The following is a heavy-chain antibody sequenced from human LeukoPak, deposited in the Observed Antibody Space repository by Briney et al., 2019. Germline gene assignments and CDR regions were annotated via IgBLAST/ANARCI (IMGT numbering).Heavy chain of an antibody. J-gene: IGHJ4*02. CDR1: GFTFSIYT. D-gene: IGHD1-26*01. CDR3: ARGDGRGSYKDYYLDY. V-gene: IGHV3-21*01. CDR2: ISSSSSYI. Sequence: GGSLRLSCAASGFTFSIYTINWVRQAPGKGLEWVSSISSSSSYIYYADSVKGRLTISRDNAKNSLYLQMNSLRAEDTAVYYCARGDGRGSYKDYYLDYWGQGTLVTVSS.